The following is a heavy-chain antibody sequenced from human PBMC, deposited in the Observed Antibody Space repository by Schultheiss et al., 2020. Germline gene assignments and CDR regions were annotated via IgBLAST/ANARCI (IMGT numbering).Heavy chain of an antibody. CDR1: GFSFSSYG. CDR3: ARDISSGDDYAPNYYYGMDV. CDR2: ISSSSSYI. V-gene: IGHV3-21*01. D-gene: IGHD5-12*01. J-gene: IGHJ6*04. Sequence: GGSLRLSCAASGFSFSSYGMSWVRQAPGKGLEWVSSISSSSSYIYYADSVKGRFTISRDNAKNSLYLQMNSLRAEDTAVYYCARDISSGDDYAPNYYYGMDVWGKGTTVTGSS.